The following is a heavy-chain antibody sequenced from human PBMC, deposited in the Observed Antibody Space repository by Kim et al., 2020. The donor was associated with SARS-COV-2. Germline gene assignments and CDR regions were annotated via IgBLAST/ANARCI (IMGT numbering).Heavy chain of an antibody. CDR2: IYRNGTT. D-gene: IGHD1-20*01. CDR3: AGDNYNNYWYKY. J-gene: IGHJ4*02. Sequence: GGSLRLSCAASEFSVSTKTMTWVRQAPGKGLEWVSIIYRNGTTYYADSVKGRFTTSRDTSKNTLYLQMDNLRADDTAVYYCAGDNYNNYWYKYWGQGTLGSASA. V-gene: IGHV3-53*01. CDR1: EFSVSTKT.